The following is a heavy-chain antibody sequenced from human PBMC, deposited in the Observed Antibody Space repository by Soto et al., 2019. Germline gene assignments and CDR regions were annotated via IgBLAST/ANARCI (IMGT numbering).Heavy chain of an antibody. V-gene: IGHV1-8*01. Sequence: ASVKVSCKASGYTFTSYDINWVRQATGQGLEWMGWMNPNSGNTGYAQKFQGRVTMTRNTSISTAYMELSSLRSEDTAVYYCARTFGGPRTNYDFWSGYYPSFDYWGQGTLVTVSS. D-gene: IGHD3-3*01. J-gene: IGHJ4*02. CDR1: GYTFTSYD. CDR2: MNPNSGNT. CDR3: ARTFGGPRTNYDFWSGYYPSFDY.